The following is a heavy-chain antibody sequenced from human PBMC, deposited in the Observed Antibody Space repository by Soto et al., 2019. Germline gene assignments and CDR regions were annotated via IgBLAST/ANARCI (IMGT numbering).Heavy chain of an antibody. CDR1: GYTFTSYA. D-gene: IGHD4-4*01. Sequence: ASVKVSCKASGYTFTSYAMHWVRQAPGQRLEWMGWINAGNGNTKYSQKFQGRVTITRDTSASTAYMELSSLRSEDTAVYYCARDGEVTTLQWDYYYYYMDVWGKGTTVTVSS. J-gene: IGHJ6*03. CDR2: INAGNGNT. CDR3: ARDGEVTTLQWDYYYYYMDV. V-gene: IGHV1-3*01.